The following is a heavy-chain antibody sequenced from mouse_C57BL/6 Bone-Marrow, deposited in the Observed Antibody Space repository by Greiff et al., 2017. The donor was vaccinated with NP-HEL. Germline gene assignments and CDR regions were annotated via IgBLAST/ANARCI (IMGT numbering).Heavy chain of an antibody. CDR3: ASYYYGSSYDAY. CDR2: IYPGDGDT. CDR1: GYAFSSSW. V-gene: IGHV1-82*01. Sequence: QVQLKQSGPELVKPGASVKISCKASGYAFSSSWMNWVKQRPGKGLEWIGRIYPGDGDTNYNGKFKGKATLTADKSSSTAYMQLSSLTSEDSAVYFCASYYYGSSYDAYWGQGTLVTVSA. D-gene: IGHD1-1*01. J-gene: IGHJ3*01.